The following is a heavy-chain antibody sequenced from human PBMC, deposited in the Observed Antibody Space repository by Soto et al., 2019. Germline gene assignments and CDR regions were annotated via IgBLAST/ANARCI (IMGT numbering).Heavy chain of an antibody. CDR1: GGSFSGYD. CDR2: INHSGSS. CDR3: ARDKITGLFDY. J-gene: IGHJ4*02. Sequence: PSETLSLTCAVYGGSFSGYDRTWIRQPPGTGLEWIGEINHSGSSNYNPSLKSRVTISVDTSKNQFSLKLTSVTAADTAVYYCARDKITGLFDYWGQGTLVTVSS. V-gene: IGHV4-34*01. D-gene: IGHD2-8*02.